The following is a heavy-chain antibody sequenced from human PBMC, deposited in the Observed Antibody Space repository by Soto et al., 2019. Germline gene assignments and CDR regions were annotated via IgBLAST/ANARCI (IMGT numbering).Heavy chain of an antibody. D-gene: IGHD1-7*01. J-gene: IGHJ4*02. CDR2: ISYDGSNK. V-gene: IGHV3-30*18. CDR1: GFTFSSYG. CDR3: AKERIITGTFPNDY. Sequence: PGGSLRLSCAASGFTFSSYGMHWVRQAPGKGLEWAAVISYDGSNKYYADSVKGRFTISRDNSKNTLYLQMNSLRAEDTAVYYCAKERIITGTFPNDYWGQGTLVTVSS.